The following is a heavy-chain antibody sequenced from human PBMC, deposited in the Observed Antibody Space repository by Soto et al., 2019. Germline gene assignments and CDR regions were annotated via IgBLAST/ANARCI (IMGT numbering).Heavy chain of an antibody. CDR1: WGSISNSTLF. CDR3: ARLLGEGYFDY. Sequence: FGTQCPPGTVVWGSISNSTLFWGWVRQTPGKGLEWIGSIFYSGITYYNPSLKSRVTISVDTSKNHFSLKLNSVTAADTAVFYCARLLGEGYFDYRGPGTLVTVSS. CDR2: IFYSGIT. V-gene: IGHV4-39*02. J-gene: IGHJ4*02.